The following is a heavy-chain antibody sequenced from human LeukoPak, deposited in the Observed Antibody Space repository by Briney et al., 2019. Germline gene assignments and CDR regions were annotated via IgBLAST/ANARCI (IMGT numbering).Heavy chain of an antibody. V-gene: IGHV4-59*01. D-gene: IGHD1-26*01. J-gene: IGHJ4*02. Sequence: SETLSLTCTVSRGSISSYYWSWIRQPPGKGLEWIGYIYYSGSTNYNPSLKSRVTISVDTSKNQFSLKLSSVTAADTAVYYYARVEVGATAVDYWGQGTLVTVSS. CDR1: RGSISSYY. CDR2: IYYSGST. CDR3: ARVEVGATAVDY.